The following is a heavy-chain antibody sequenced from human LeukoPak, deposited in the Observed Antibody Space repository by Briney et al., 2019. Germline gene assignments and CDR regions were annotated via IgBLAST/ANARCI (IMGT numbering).Heavy chain of an antibody. D-gene: IGHD1-1*01. CDR3: ARKHRWNGLYFDY. CDR1: GGSIGRYW. CDR2: IHYSGGT. Sequence: KSSETLSLTCSVSGGSIGRYWWSWIRQPPGKGLEWIGYIHYSGGTYYNPSLKSRVTMSVDTSKNQFSLKLSSVTAVDTAVYYCARKHRWNGLYFDYWGQGTLVTVSS. J-gene: IGHJ4*02. V-gene: IGHV4-59*04.